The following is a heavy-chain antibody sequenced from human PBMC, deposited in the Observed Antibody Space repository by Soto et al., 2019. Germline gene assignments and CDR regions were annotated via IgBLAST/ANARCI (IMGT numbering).Heavy chain of an antibody. V-gene: IGHV1-2*02. J-gene: IGHJ4*02. D-gene: IGHD2-2*02. CDR3: ARSLTILRTLLDY. CDR1: GYTLTDNY. Sequence: QVQLVQSGAEVKRPGASVKVSCKASGYTLTDNYMHWVRDAPGQGLEWMGRINPNGGTNYAQKIQGRVTMTRDTSISTAYMELSRLRSDDTAVYYCARSLTILRTLLDYLGQVTLLTVSS. CDR2: INPNGGT.